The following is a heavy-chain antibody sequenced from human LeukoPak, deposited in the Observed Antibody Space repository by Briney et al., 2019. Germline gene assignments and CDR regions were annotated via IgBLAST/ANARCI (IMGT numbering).Heavy chain of an antibody. J-gene: IGHJ4*02. V-gene: IGHV3-7*05. Sequence: PGGSLRLSCAASGFTFSDHWMTWVRQAPGKGLEWVANIRQDGNEKYYVDSVKGRFTISRDNAKNSVCLQMNSLRAEDTAVYYCARHSDYAFGPYWGQGTLVTVSS. CDR1: GFTFSDHW. CDR2: IRQDGNEK. CDR3: ARHSDYAFGPY. D-gene: IGHD5-12*01.